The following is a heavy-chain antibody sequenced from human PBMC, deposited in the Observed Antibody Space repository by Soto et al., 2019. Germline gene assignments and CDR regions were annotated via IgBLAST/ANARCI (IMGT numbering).Heavy chain of an antibody. CDR1: GFTFSSYA. D-gene: IGHD2-2*01. Sequence: EVQLLESGGGLVQPGGSLRLSCAASGFTFSSYAMSWVRQAPGKGLEWVSAISGSGGSTYYADSVKGRFTISRDNSKNTLYLQMNSVRAEDTAVYYCAKDGDCISTSCYGEGFDPWGQGTLVTVSS. CDR3: AKDGDCISTSCYGEGFDP. CDR2: ISGSGGST. V-gene: IGHV3-23*01. J-gene: IGHJ5*02.